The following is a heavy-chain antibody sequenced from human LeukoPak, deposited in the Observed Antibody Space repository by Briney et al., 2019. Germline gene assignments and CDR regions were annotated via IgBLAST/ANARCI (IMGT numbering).Heavy chain of an antibody. J-gene: IGHJ4*02. Sequence: APVKVSCKASGYTFTSYDTNWVRQATGQGLEWMGWMNPNSGSTGYAQKFQGRVTITRNTSISTAYMELSGLRSEDTAVYYCARGRSTGYPYYFEYWGQGTLVTVSS. CDR3: ARGRSTGYPYYFEY. CDR2: MNPNSGST. D-gene: IGHD5-12*01. V-gene: IGHV1-8*03. CDR1: GYTFTSYD.